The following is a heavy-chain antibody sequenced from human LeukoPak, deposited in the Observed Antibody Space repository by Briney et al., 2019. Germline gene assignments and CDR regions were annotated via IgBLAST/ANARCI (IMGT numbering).Heavy chain of an antibody. CDR1: GFTVSSNS. CDR2: VYSDNT. Sequence: PGGSLRLSCTVSGFTVSSNSMSWVRQAPGKGLEWVSFVYSDNTHYSDSVKGRFTISRDNSKNTLYLQMNSLRAEDTAVYYCTTDSRRIQLWHPDWGQGTLVTVSS. J-gene: IGHJ4*02. D-gene: IGHD5-18*01. V-gene: IGHV3-53*01. CDR3: TTDSRRIQLWHPD.